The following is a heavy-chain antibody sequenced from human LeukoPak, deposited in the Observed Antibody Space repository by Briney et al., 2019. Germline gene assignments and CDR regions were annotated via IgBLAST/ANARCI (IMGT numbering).Heavy chain of an antibody. CDR3: AKEVREDYSYYYMDV. Sequence: GGSLRLSCAASGFSFSDYGMHWVRQAPGKGLEWVAFIRYDGGNKYYADSVKGRFTLSRDNSKNTLFLQMNSLRPEDTAVYYCAKEVREDYSYYYMDVWGKGTTVTVSS. CDR2: IRYDGGNK. CDR1: GFSFSDYG. V-gene: IGHV3-30*02. D-gene: IGHD2-15*01. J-gene: IGHJ6*03.